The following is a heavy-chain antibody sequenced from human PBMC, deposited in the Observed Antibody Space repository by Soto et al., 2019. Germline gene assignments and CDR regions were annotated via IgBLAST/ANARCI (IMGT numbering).Heavy chain of an antibody. CDR1: GGSFSGYY. J-gene: IGHJ4*02. D-gene: IGHD3-22*01. Sequence: ETLSLTCAVYGGSFSGYYWSWIRQPPGKGLEWIGEINHSGSTNYNPSLKSRVTISVDTSKNQFSLKLSSVTAADTAVYYCARRGPDMRNYYDSSGYYGDYWGQGTLVTVSS. CDR2: INHSGST. CDR3: ARRGPDMRNYYDSSGYYGDY. V-gene: IGHV4-34*01.